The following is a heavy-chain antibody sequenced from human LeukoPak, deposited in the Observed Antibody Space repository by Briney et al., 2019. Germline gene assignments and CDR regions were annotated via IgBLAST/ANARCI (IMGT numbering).Heavy chain of an antibody. CDR2: IWYDGSNT. Sequence: GGSLRLSCAASGFTFSSYAMHWVRQAPGKGLEWVALIWYDGSNTFYADSVKGRFTISRDNSKNTLYLRMISLRAEDTAVYYCVKDTGYSSSWTNNWFDPWGQGTLVTVSS. CDR3: VKDTGYSSSWTNNWFDP. V-gene: IGHV3-33*06. CDR1: GFTFSSYA. D-gene: IGHD6-13*01. J-gene: IGHJ5*02.